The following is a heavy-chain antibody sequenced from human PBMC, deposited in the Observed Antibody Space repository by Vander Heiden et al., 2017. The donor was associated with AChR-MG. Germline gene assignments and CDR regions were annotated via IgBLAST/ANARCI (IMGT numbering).Heavy chain of an antibody. CDR2: IYDSGST. J-gene: IGHJ6*02. D-gene: IGHD3-3*01. CDR3: ARTSYYDFWSGHNTDYGMDV. CDR1: GGSISSGGYY. Sequence: QVQLQESGPGLVKPSQTLSLTCTVSGGSISSGGYYWSWIRQHPGKGLEWIGYIYDSGSTYYNPSIKRRVTIAVDTSKNQFSLKRSSVTAADTAVYYCARTSYYDFWSGHNTDYGMDVWGQGTTVTVSS. V-gene: IGHV4-31*03.